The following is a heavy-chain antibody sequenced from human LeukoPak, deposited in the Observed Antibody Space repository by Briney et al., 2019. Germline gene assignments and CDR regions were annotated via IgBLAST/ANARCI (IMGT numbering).Heavy chain of an antibody. D-gene: IGHD3-22*01. V-gene: IGHV3-74*01. CDR3: AKVGDSSGYYYVGYYYYYMDV. Sequence: PGGSLRLSCAASGFTFSNYWMHWVRQAPGKGLVWVSRINSDGRSTNYADSVKGRFTIPRDNSKNTLYLQMNSLRAEDTAVYYCAKVGDSSGYYYVGYYYYYMDVWGKGTTVTISS. J-gene: IGHJ6*03. CDR2: INSDGRST. CDR1: GFTFSNYW.